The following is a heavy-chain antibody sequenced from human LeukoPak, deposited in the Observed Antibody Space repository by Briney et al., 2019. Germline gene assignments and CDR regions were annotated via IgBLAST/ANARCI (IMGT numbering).Heavy chain of an antibody. V-gene: IGHV4-59*01. J-gene: IGHJ6*03. CDR2: IYYSGST. CDR3: ARAPRHYDFFPTRGMDV. D-gene: IGHD3-3*01. CDR1: GGSISSYY. Sequence: SETLSLTCTVSGGSISSYYWSWIRQPPGKGLEWIGYIYYSGSTNYNPSLKSRVTISVDTSKNQFSLKLSSVTAADTAVYYCARAPRHYDFFPTRGMDVWGKGTTVTVSS.